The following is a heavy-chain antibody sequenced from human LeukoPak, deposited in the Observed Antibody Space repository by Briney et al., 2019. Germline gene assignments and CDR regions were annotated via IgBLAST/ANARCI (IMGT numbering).Heavy chain of an antibody. Sequence: GRSLRLSCAASGFTFSSYAMHWVRQAPGKGLEWVAVISYDGSNKYYADSVKGRFTISRDNSKNTLYLQMNSLRAEDTAVYYCARDIFYCSSTSCYTWVSGGYDYWGQGTLVTVSS. V-gene: IGHV3-30-3*01. CDR1: GFTFSSYA. J-gene: IGHJ4*02. CDR3: ARDIFYCSSTSCYTWVSGGYDY. CDR2: ISYDGSNK. D-gene: IGHD2-2*02.